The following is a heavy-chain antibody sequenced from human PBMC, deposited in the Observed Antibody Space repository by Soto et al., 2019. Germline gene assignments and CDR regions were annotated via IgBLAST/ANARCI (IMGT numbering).Heavy chain of an antibody. V-gene: IGHV3-48*03. Sequence: PGGSLRLSCAASGFTFSAYEMNWVRQAPGKGLEWVSYISSSGATIYYADSVKGRFTISRDNAKNSLYLQMNSLRGEDTAVYYCARDLNGWFDPWGLGTLVTVSS. CDR1: GFTFSAYE. CDR2: ISSSGATI. CDR3: ARDLNGWFDP. J-gene: IGHJ5*02.